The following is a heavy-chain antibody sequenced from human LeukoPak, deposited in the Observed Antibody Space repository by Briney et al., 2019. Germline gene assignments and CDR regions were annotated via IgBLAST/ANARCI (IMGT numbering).Heavy chain of an antibody. J-gene: IGHJ6*03. CDR1: GYTFTGYY. V-gene: IGHV1-2*02. Sequence: SVKVSCKASGYTFTGYYMHWVRQAPGQGLEWMGWINPNSGGTNYAQKFQGRVTMTRDTSISTAYMELRSLRSDDTAVYYCARVRIVGAYMDVWGKGTTVTISS. CDR3: ARVRIVGAYMDV. CDR2: INPNSGGT. D-gene: IGHD1-26*01.